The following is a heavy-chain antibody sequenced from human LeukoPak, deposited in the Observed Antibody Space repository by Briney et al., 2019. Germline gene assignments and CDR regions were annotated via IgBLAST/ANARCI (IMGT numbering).Heavy chain of an antibody. V-gene: IGHV3-7*01. CDR3: VRWATSFDF. CDR2: IKQDGSEQ. CDR1: GFTLSDYW. D-gene: IGHD6-6*01. J-gene: IGHJ4*02. Sequence: GGSLRLSCAASGFTLSDYWMSWVRQAPGKGLEWVANIKQDGSEQYYLDSVTGRFTISGDNAKNSLYLQMNSLRAVDTAVYYCVRWATSFDFWGQGALVTVSS.